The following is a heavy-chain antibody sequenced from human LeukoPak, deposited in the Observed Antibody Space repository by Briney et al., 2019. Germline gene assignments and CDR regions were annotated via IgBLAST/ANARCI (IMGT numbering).Heavy chain of an antibody. Sequence: SGTLSLTCAVSGGSISSSNWWSWVRQPPGKGLEWIGEIYHSGSTNYNPSLKRRVTISVDKSKNQFSLKLRSVTAADTAVYYCARVRRDYSLYYGMDVWGQGTTVTVSS. CDR3: ARVRRDYSLYYGMDV. J-gene: IGHJ6*02. CDR2: IYHSGST. D-gene: IGHD4-17*01. V-gene: IGHV4-4*02. CDR1: GGSISSSNW.